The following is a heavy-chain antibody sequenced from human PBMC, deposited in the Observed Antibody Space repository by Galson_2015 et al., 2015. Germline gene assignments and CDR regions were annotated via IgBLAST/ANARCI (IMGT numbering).Heavy chain of an antibody. V-gene: IGHV1-3*01. Sequence: SVKVSCKASGYAFTGYAIHWVRQAPGQRLEWMGWVNAANGNTRYSQKFQGRVTISRDTSARTAYMELSSLRSEDTAVYYCARDVFYGDYYFDYWGQGTLVTVSS. D-gene: IGHD4-17*01. CDR3: ARDVFYGDYYFDY. J-gene: IGHJ4*02. CDR2: VNAANGNT. CDR1: GYAFTGYA.